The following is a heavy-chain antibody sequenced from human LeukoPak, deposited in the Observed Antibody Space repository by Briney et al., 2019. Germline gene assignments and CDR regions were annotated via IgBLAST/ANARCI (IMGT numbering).Heavy chain of an antibody. D-gene: IGHD3-22*01. CDR3: ARGHYYDFD. V-gene: IGHV3-7*01. Sequence: GGALRLSCAASRFTFSNFWMNWVRQAAGKGLEWVANINQDGSEKYYVDSVKGRFTISRDNAKNSLYLQMNNLRGEDTAVYYCARGHYYDFDWGQGTLVTVSS. CDR2: INQDGSEK. CDR1: RFTFSNFW. J-gene: IGHJ4*02.